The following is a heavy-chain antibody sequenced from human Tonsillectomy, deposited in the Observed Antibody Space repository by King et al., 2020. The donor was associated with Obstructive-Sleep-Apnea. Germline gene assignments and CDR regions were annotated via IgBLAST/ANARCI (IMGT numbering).Heavy chain of an antibody. CDR1: GFIFSSYW. V-gene: IGHV3-74*01. CDR3: ARDFKDRG. J-gene: IGHJ4*02. CDR2: ISTDGSST. Sequence: VQLVESGGGLVQPGGSLRPSCAASGFIFSSYWMHWVRQVPGEGLVWVSRISTDGSSTTYADSVEGRFTISRDNAKNTLYLEMNSLRAEDTAVYYCARDFKDRGWGQGTLVTVSS.